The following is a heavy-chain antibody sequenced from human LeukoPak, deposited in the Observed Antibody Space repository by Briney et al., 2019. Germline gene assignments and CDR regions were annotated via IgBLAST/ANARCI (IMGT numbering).Heavy chain of an antibody. V-gene: IGHV3-30-3*01. J-gene: IGHJ3*02. CDR2: VSYDGSIK. Sequence: GGSLRLSCAASGFTFSYNTMHWVRRTPGKGLEWVVLVSYDGSIKRYADSVKGRFTISRDNPNNILYLQRDSLRAEDTAVYYCARDGQGGAIEVFDIWGQGTMVTVSS. D-gene: IGHD3-10*01. CDR1: GFTFSYNT. CDR3: ARDGQGGAIEVFDI.